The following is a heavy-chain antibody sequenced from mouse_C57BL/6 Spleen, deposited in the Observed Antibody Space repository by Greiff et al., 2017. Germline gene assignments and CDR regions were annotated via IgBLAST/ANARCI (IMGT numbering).Heavy chain of an antibody. D-gene: IGHD3-2*02. CDR3: ARRAAQAKGAMDY. J-gene: IGHJ4*01. CDR1: GYTFTSYW. V-gene: IGHV1-50*01. Sequence: QVQLQQPGAELVKPGASVKLSCKASGYTFTSYWMQWVKQRPGQGLEWIGEIDPSDSYTNYNQKFKGKATLTVDTSSSTAYMQLSSLTSEDSAVYDCARRAAQAKGAMDYWGQGTSVTVSS. CDR2: IDPSDSYT.